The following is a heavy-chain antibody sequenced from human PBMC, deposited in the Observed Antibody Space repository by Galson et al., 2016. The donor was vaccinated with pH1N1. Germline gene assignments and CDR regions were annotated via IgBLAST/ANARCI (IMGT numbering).Heavy chain of an antibody. V-gene: IGHV3-30*02. J-gene: IGHJ4*02. Sequence: SLRLSCAASGFTFSTYGMHWVRQAPGKGLKWVAFIRYDGSNKYYADSVKGRFTISRDSSNNTLYLQMNSLRAEDTAVYYCAKDLKAFGITMVRGVILDYWGQGTLVTVSS. D-gene: IGHD3-10*01. CDR1: GFTFSTYG. CDR2: IRYDGSNK. CDR3: AKDLKAFGITMVRGVILDY.